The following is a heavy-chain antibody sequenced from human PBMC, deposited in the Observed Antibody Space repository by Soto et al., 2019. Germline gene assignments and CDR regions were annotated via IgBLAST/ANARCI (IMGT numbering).Heavy chain of an antibody. J-gene: IGHJ4*02. D-gene: IGHD4-17*01. CDR3: AKHQRSDYVIDH. Sequence: EVQLLESGGGLVQPGGSLRLSCAASGFTFRNYPMSWVRLAPGKGLEWVSTISGGGGSTYYADSVKGRFTISRDNSESTLYLQLNSLRAEDTAIFYCAKHQRSDYVIDHWGQGILVTVSS. CDR2: ISGGGGST. V-gene: IGHV3-23*01. CDR1: GFTFRNYP.